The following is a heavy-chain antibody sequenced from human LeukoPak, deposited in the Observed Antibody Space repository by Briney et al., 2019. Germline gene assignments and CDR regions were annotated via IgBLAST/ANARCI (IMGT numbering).Heavy chain of an antibody. CDR1: GFTFSSYG. V-gene: IGHV3-30*02. D-gene: IGHD3-22*01. CDR3: AVPYYYDSSGYHDAFDI. J-gene: IGHJ3*02. CDR2: IVYDGSGK. Sequence: PGGSLRLSCAASGFTFSSYGTLWVRQAPGKGLEWVAFIVYDGSGKYYADSVKGRFTISRDNSKNTLYLQMNSLRAEDTAVYYCAVPYYYDSSGYHDAFDIWGQGTMVTVSS.